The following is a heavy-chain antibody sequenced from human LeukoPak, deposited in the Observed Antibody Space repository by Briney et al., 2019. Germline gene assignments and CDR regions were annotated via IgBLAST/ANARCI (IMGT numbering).Heavy chain of an antibody. CDR3: AKDLDSSGGWESGY. J-gene: IGHJ4*02. Sequence: QPGGSLRLSCAASGFTFSWFSMNWVRQVPGKGLEWISLISASGDATHYADSVKGRFTISRDNSKNTLYLQMTSLRDEDTALYSCAKDLDSSGGWESGYWGQGTLVTVSS. D-gene: IGHD6-19*01. V-gene: IGHV3-23*01. CDR1: GFTFSWFS. CDR2: ISASGDAT.